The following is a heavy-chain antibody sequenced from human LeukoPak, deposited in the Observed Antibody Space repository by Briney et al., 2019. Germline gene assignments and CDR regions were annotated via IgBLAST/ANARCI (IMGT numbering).Heavy chain of an antibody. CDR2: INPSGGST. V-gene: IGHV1-46*01. J-gene: IGHJ5*02. Sequence: ASVKVSCKASGYTFTSYYMHWVQQAPGQGLEWMGIINPSGGSTSYAQKFQGRVTMTRDTSTSTVYMELSSLRSEDAAVYYCARDFAPDYGGNSAWFDPWGQGTLVTVSS. D-gene: IGHD4-23*01. CDR3: ARDFAPDYGGNSAWFDP. CDR1: GYTFTSYY.